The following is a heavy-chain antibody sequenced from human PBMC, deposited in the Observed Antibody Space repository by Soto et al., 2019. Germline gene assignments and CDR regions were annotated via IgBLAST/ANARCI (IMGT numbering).Heavy chain of an antibody. CDR3: ARGVVAADSSRYYYYGMDV. Sequence: VASVKVSCKASGGTFSSYAISWVRQAPGQGLEWMGGIIPIFGTANYAQKFQGRVTITADESTSTAYMELSSLRSEDTAVYYCARGVVAADSSRYYYYGMDVWGQGTTVTVSS. CDR2: IIPIFGTA. D-gene: IGHD6-13*01. J-gene: IGHJ6*02. CDR1: GGTFSSYA. V-gene: IGHV1-69*13.